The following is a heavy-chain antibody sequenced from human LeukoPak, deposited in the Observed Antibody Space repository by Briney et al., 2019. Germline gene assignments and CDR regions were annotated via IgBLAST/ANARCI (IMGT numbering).Heavy chain of an antibody. CDR3: AKDEVGGHLAS. CDR1: GFTFRSFY. V-gene: IGHV3-7*01. CDR2: VNENGRET. J-gene: IGHJ5*02. Sequence: GGSLRLSCAASGFTFRSFYMSWVRQAPGEGLECVAKVNENGRETHYADSVKGRFTISRDNSKNSASLLMYNLRVEDTAVYYCAKDEVGGHLASWGQGILVIIS.